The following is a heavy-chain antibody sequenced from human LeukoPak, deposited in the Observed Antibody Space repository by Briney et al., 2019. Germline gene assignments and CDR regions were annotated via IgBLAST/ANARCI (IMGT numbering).Heavy chain of an antibody. J-gene: IGHJ4*02. Sequence: SETLSLTCAVYGGSFSGYYWSWIRQPPGKGLEWIGEINHSGSTSYNPSLKSRVTISVDTSKNQFSLKLGSVTAADTAVYYCARGTPPPTYYYDSSGYYYFDYWGQGTLVTVSS. CDR3: ARGTPPPTYYYDSSGYYYFDY. CDR1: GGSFSGYY. V-gene: IGHV4-34*01. D-gene: IGHD3-22*01. CDR2: INHSGST.